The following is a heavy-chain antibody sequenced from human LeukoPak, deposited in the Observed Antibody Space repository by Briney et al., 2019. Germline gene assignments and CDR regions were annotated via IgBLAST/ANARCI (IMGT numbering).Heavy chain of an antibody. CDR1: GFTFTTFW. CDR2: INTDGRTT. Sequence: GGSLRLSCAASGFTFTTFWMNWVRQAPGEGLVWVSLINTDGRTTTYADSVKGGFTISRDNAKNTLYLQINSLRAEDTAVYYCARDLHGSPDWWGQGTLVTVSS. D-gene: IGHD2-2*03. V-gene: IGHV3-74*01. J-gene: IGHJ4*02. CDR3: ARDLHGSPDW.